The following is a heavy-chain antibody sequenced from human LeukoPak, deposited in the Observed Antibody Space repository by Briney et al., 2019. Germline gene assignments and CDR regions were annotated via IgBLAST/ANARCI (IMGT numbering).Heavy chain of an antibody. V-gene: IGHV1-69*13. CDR2: IIPIFGTA. CDR3: ARDVRHRYCSSTSCYRGWFDP. Sequence: SVTVSCKASGGTLSRYAISWVRQAPGQGLEWMGGIIPIFGTANYAQKFQGRVTITADESTSTAYMELSSLRSEDTAVYYCARDVRHRYCSSTSCYRGWFDPWGQGTLVTVSS. J-gene: IGHJ5*02. CDR1: GGTLSRYA. D-gene: IGHD2-2*01.